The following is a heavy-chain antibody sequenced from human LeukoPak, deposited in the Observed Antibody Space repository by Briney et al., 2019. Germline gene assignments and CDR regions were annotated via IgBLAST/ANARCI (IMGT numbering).Heavy chain of an antibody. V-gene: IGHV4-39*07. CDR1: GGSTSSSSYY. D-gene: IGHD2-21*02. Sequence: PSETLSLTCIVSGGSTSSSSYYWGWIRQPPGKGLEWIGSIYHSGSTYYNPSLKSRVTISVDTSKNQFSLKLSSVTAADTAVYYCARSLGDYYYYYYMDVWGKGTTVTVSS. CDR2: IYHSGST. CDR3: ARSLGDYYYYYYMDV. J-gene: IGHJ6*03.